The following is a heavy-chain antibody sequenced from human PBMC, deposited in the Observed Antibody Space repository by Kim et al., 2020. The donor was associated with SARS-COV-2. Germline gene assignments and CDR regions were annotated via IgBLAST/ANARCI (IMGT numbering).Heavy chain of an antibody. J-gene: IGHJ4*02. V-gene: IGHV3-23*01. Sequence: GGSLRLSCTASGFTFSDYTMSWVRQAPGKGLEWVSAISASGDKTFYPDSVKDRFAISRDNSKNTLYMQMNRLRVDYTAVYYCTRDIHDSSGYYWDYWGLGTLVTVSS. CDR3: TRDIHDSSGYYWDY. CDR1: GFTFSDYT. CDR2: ISASGDKT. D-gene: IGHD3-22*01.